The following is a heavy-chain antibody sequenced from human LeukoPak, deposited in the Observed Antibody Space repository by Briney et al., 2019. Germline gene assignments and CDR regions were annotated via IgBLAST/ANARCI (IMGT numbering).Heavy chain of an antibody. V-gene: IGHV3-30*18. CDR3: AKSRRTTVTTMYFDL. J-gene: IGHJ2*01. Sequence: GGALRHSCAASVFTFSSYGMHGVRQAPGRGLEWVAVISYDGSNKYYADSVKGRFTISRDNSKNTLYLQMNSLRAEDTAVYYCAKSRRTTVTTMYFDLWGRGTLVTVSS. CDR2: ISYDGSNK. D-gene: IGHD4-17*01. CDR1: VFTFSSYG.